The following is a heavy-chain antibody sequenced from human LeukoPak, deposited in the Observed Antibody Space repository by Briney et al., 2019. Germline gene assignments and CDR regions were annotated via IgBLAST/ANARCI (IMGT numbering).Heavy chain of an antibody. J-gene: IGHJ4*02. CDR2: IYPGDPDT. V-gene: IGHV5-51*01. D-gene: IGHD2-21*02. CDR3: ARPYCGGDCYSGTHFDY. CDR1: GYLFTSYW. Sequence: GESLKISCKGSGYLFTSYWIGWVRQMPGKGLECMGIIYPGDPDTRYIPSFQGQVTISADKPIRTAYLQWSSLKASDTAMYHCARPYCGGDCYSGTHFDYWGQGTLVTVSS.